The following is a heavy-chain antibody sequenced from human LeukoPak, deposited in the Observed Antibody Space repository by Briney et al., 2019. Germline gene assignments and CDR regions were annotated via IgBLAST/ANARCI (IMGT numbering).Heavy chain of an antibody. CDR2: ISYDGSNK. D-gene: IGHD2-15*01. CDR1: GFTFSSYA. J-gene: IGHJ4*02. Sequence: PGGSLGLSCAAFGFTFSSYAMHWVRQAPGKGLEWVAVISYDGSNKDYADSVKGRFTISRDNSKNTLYLQMNSLRVEDTAVFYCARVNEDWFTCRGGSCPIEYWGQGSLVTVSS. CDR3: ARVNEDWFTCRGGSCPIEY. V-gene: IGHV3-30*04.